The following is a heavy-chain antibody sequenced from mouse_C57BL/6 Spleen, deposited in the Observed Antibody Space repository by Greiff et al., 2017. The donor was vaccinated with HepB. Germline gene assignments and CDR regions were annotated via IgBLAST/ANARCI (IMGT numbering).Heavy chain of an antibody. CDR1: GFTFSSYA. CDR3: TRPRGYYGSSYGFAY. CDR2: ISSGGDYI. J-gene: IGHJ3*01. Sequence: EVKVEESGEGLVKPGGSLKLSCAASGFTFSSYAMSWVRQTPEKRLEWVAYISSGGDYIYYADTVKGRFTISRDNARNTLYLQMSSLKSEDTAMYYCTRPRGYYGSSYGFAYWGQGTLVTVSA. V-gene: IGHV5S21*01. D-gene: IGHD1-1*01.